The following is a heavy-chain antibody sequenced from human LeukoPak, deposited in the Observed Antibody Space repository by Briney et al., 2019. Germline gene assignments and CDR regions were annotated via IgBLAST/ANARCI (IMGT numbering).Heavy chain of an antibody. J-gene: IGHJ4*02. CDR1: GGSFSGYY. D-gene: IGHD2-21*02. CDR3: ARAAVLGVTAFGY. V-gene: IGHV4-34*01. CDR2: INHSGST. Sequence: ASETLSLTCAVHGGSFSGYYWSWIRQPPGKGLEWIGEINHSGSTNYNPSLKSRVTISVDTSKNQFSLKLSSVTAADTAVYYCARAAVLGVTAFGYWGQGTLVTVSS.